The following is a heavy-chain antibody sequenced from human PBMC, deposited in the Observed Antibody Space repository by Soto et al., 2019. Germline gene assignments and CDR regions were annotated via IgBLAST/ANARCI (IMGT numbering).Heavy chain of an antibody. D-gene: IGHD5-18*01. CDR1: GGTFSSYA. CDR3: ASELDTAMVLGEFDY. CDR2: IIPIFGTA. V-gene: IGHV1-69*13. Sequence: SVKVSCKASGGTFSSYAISWVRQAPGQGLEWMGGIIPIFGTANYAQKFQGRVTITADESTSTAYMELSSLRSEDTAVYYCASELDTAMVLGEFDYWGQGTLVTVSS. J-gene: IGHJ4*02.